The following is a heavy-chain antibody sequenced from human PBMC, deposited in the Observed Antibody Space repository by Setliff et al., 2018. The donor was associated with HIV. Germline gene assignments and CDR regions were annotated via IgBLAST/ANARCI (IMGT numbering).Heavy chain of an antibody. V-gene: IGHV4-4*07. J-gene: IGHJ6*03. Sequence: SETLSLTCSVSGDSISRHNWSWIRRPAGKGLEWIGRIFTSGTINTNLSLKSRVTISLDTSKNHFSLKLSSVTAADTAVYFCARLYGSGSSDYMDVWGKGTTVTVSS. D-gene: IGHD3-10*01. CDR2: IFTSGTI. CDR3: ARLYGSGSSDYMDV. CDR1: GDSISRHN.